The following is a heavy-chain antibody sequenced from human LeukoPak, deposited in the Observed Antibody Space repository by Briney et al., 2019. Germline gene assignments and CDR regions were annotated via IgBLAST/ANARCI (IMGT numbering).Heavy chain of an antibody. CDR2: IYTSGIT. V-gene: IGHV4-61*02. Sequence: SETLSLTCTVSGGSINSGSYFWSWLRQPAGKGLEWIGRIYTSGITNYNSSLMSRATISIDTSKNQFSLKLSSVTAADTAVYYCARSNSGSYRELDYWGQGALVTVSS. CDR1: GGSINSGSYF. D-gene: IGHD1-26*01. CDR3: ARSNSGSYRELDY. J-gene: IGHJ4*02.